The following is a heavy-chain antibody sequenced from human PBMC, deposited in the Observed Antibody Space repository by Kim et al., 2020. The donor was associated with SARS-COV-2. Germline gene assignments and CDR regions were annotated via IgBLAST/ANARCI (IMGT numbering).Heavy chain of an antibody. CDR2: ISYDGSNK. D-gene: IGHD3-9*01. J-gene: IGHJ4*02. Sequence: GGSLRLSCAASGFTFSSYGMHWVRQAPGKGLEWVAVISYDGSNKYYADSVKGRFTISRDNSKNTLYLQMNSLRAEDTAVYYCAKVLNWGILTGYSDSFDYWGQGTLVTVSS. CDR1: GFTFSSYG. V-gene: IGHV3-30*18. CDR3: AKVLNWGILTGYSDSFDY.